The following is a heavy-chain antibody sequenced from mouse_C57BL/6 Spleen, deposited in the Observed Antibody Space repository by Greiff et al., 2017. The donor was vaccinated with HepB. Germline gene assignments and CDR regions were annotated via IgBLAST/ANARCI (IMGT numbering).Heavy chain of an antibody. J-gene: IGHJ2*01. Sequence: EVMLVESGEGLVKPGGSLKLSCAASGFTFSSYAMSWVRQTPEKRLEWVAYISSGGDYIYYADTVKGRFTISRDNARNTLYLQMSSLKSEDTAMYYCTRVGRTPYFDYWGQGTTLTVSS. CDR2: ISSGGDYI. CDR3: TRVGRTPYFDY. CDR1: GFTFSSYA. V-gene: IGHV5-9-1*02. D-gene: IGHD4-1*01.